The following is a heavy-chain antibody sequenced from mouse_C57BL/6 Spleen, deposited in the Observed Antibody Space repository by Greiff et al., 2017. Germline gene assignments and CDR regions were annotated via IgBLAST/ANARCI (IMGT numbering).Heavy chain of an antibody. J-gene: IGHJ1*03. D-gene: IGHD1-1*01. CDR1: GYTFTSYW. V-gene: IGHV1-52*01. CDR3: SRTGTVIAHWYFDV. Sequence: VQLQQPGAELVRPGSSVKLSCKASGYTFTSYWMHWVKQRPIQGLEWIGNIDPSDSETHYNQKFKDKATLTVDKSSSTAYMLLSILTSEDSAVYYCSRTGTVIAHWYFDVWGTGTTVTVSS. CDR2: IDPSDSET.